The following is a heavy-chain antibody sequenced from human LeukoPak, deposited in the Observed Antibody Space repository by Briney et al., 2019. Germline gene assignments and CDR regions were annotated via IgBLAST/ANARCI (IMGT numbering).Heavy chain of an antibody. CDR1: GYTFTGYY. J-gene: IGHJ4*02. Sequence: ASVKVSCKASGYTFTGYYMHWVRQAPGQGLEWMGRINPHSGDTNYAQKFQGRVTMTRDTSTSTAYMEMSSLRSDDTAVYYCARGPYSSGWYNFDYWGQGTLVTVSS. V-gene: IGHV1-2*06. CDR3: ARGPYSSGWYNFDY. CDR2: INPHSGDT. D-gene: IGHD6-19*01.